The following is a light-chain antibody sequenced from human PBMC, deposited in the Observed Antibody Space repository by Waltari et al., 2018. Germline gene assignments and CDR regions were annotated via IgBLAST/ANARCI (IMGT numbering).Light chain of an antibody. V-gene: IGKV1-12*01. CDR3: QQANNFPVT. CDR1: QGISNW. J-gene: IGKJ2*01. Sequence: DIQMTPSPSSVSASVGDRVTITCRASQGISNWLAWYQQKPGKAPNLLIYVASSLQSGVPSRFSGSGSGTDFTLTISSLQPEDFATYYCQQANNFPVTFGQGTKLEIK. CDR2: VAS.